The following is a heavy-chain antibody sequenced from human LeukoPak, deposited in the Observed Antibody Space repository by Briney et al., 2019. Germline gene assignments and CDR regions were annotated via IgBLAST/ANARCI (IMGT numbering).Heavy chain of an antibody. CDR3: ARAPLIAAAGNWFDP. J-gene: IGHJ5*02. CDR1: GGSISSYY. V-gene: IGHV4-59*01. D-gene: IGHD6-13*01. CDR2: IYYSGST. Sequence: PTETLSLTCTVSGGSISSYYCGSVRQPPGKGLGWIGYIYYSGSTNYNPSLKSRVTISVATSKNQFSLKLSSVTAADTAVYYCARAPLIAAAGNWFDPWGQGTLVTVSS.